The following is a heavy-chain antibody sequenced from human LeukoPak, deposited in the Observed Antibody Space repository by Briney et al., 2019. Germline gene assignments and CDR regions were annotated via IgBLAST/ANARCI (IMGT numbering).Heavy chain of an antibody. CDR2: IKSKPYGVTT. Sequence: GGSLRLSCAASGFTFSSYSMNWVRQAPGKGLEWVGRIKSKPYGVTTDYAAPVKGRFTISRDDSINTLFLQMNSLKSEDTAVYYCTRHPPSLDYWGQGTLVTVSS. V-gene: IGHV3-15*01. J-gene: IGHJ4*02. CDR3: TRHPPSLDY. CDR1: GFTFSSYS.